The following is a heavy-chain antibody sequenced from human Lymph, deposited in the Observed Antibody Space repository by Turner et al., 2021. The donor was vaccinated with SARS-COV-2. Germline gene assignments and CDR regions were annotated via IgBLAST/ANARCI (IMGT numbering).Heavy chain of an antibody. Sequence: EVQLVESGGGLVKPGGSLRLSCAASGFTFSTYSMNWVRQAPGKGLGWISSMSSTSSYIYYADSVKGRFTISRDDAKNSLFLQMNSLRAEDTAVYYCARDIPTTADYFDCWGQGTLVTVSS. V-gene: IGHV3-21*01. CDR2: MSSTSSYI. D-gene: IGHD4-17*01. J-gene: IGHJ4*02. CDR1: GFTFSTYS. CDR3: ARDIPTTADYFDC.